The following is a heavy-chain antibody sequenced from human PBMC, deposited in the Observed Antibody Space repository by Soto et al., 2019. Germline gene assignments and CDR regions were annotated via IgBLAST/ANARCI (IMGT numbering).Heavy chain of an antibody. CDR2: VHHTKGA. CDR1: DKSISKDIW. V-gene: IGHV4-4*02. J-gene: IGHJ4*02. D-gene: IGHD6-19*01. Sequence: PSETLSLTCVVSDKSISKDIWWNWVRQPPGQGLEWIGEVHHTKGALYNPALRSRVTVSADLFNSKIFLEVHSLGAADTAVYYCARVDSSGWQYKYYFDYWGQGTLVTVSS. CDR3: ARVDSSGWQYKYYFDY.